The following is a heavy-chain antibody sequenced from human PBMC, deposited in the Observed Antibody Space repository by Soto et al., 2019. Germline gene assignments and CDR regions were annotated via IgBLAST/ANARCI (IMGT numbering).Heavy chain of an antibody. Sequence: QVQLVQSGAEVKKPGSSVKVSCKASGGSFSSYAISWVRQAPGQGLEWMGGIIPIFGTANYAQKFQGRVTITADESTSTAYMELSSLRSEDTAVYYCARSRVTYYYDRSAFDIWGQGTMVTVSS. CDR3: ARSRVTYYYDRSAFDI. CDR1: GGSFSSYA. D-gene: IGHD3-22*01. V-gene: IGHV1-69*01. J-gene: IGHJ3*02. CDR2: IIPIFGTA.